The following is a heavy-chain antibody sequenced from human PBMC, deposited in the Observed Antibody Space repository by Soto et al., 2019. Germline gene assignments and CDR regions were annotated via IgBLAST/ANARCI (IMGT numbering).Heavy chain of an antibody. Sequence: GGSLRLSCAVSGFTFSNYGMHWVRQAPGRGLEWVAVITYEGYTKYYADSVKGRFTISRDSSTNMVYLQMNSLRTEDTAVYYCARDPEEYWSGYYKDYYFDYWGQGTLVTVSS. CDR1: GFTFSNYG. D-gene: IGHD3-3*01. J-gene: IGHJ4*02. CDR3: ARDPEEYWSGYYKDYYFDY. V-gene: IGHV3-30*03. CDR2: ITYEGYTK.